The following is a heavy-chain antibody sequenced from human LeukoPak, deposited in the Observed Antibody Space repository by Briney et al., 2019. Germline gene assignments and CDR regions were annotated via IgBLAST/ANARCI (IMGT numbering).Heavy chain of an antibody. CDR3: AKGGYCSSTSCFGGFDP. D-gene: IGHD2-2*01. CDR2: ISGSGGSS. V-gene: IGHV3-23*01. J-gene: IGHJ5*02. CDR1: GFTFNNYA. Sequence: PGGSLRLSCAASGFTFNNYAMSWVRQAPGKGLEWVSTISGSGGSSYYADSVKGRFTISGDNSKNTLYLQINSPRAKDTAIYYCAKGGYCSSTSCFGGFDPWGQGTLVTVSS.